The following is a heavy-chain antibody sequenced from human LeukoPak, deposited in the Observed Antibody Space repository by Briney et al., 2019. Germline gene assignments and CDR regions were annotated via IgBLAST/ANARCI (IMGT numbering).Heavy chain of an antibody. D-gene: IGHD6-25*01. V-gene: IGHV3-9*01. Sequence: GGSLRLSCAASGFTFSSYAMSWVRQAPGKGLEWVSGISWNSGNIGYADSVKGRFTISRDNAKNSLYLQMNSLRAEDTALYYCAKDIGGRRGSDYWGQGTLVTVSS. CDR1: GFTFSSYA. J-gene: IGHJ4*02. CDR2: ISWNSGNI. CDR3: AKDIGGRRGSDY.